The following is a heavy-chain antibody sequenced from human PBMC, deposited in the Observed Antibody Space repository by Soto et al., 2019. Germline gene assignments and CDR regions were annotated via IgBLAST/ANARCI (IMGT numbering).Heavy chain of an antibody. D-gene: IGHD3-10*01. CDR2: INWNGDAT. J-gene: IGHJ4*02. Sequence: EVQLVESGGGWVQPGRSLRLSCAASGFTFDDYAIHWVRRAPGKGLEWVSGINWNGDATGYADSVKGRFTISRDNAKNSLYLQMNSLTTEDTAVYYCANLPLYGSGFDCWGQGTLVTVSS. V-gene: IGHV3-9*01. CDR1: GFTFDDYA. CDR3: ANLPLYGSGFDC.